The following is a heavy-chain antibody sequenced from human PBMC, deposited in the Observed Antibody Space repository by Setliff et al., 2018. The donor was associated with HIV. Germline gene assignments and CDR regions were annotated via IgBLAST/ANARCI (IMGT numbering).Heavy chain of an antibody. CDR2: IIPIFGTA. J-gene: IGHJ4*02. Sequence: SVKVSCKASGYTFTSYGISWVRQAPGQGLEWMGGIIPIFGTANYAQKFQGRVTITADESTSTAYMELSSLRSDDTAVYYCARGDYDYVWGSYRPLALDYWGQGTLVTVSS. D-gene: IGHD3-16*02. CDR1: GYTFTSYG. CDR3: ARGDYDYVWGSYRPLALDY. V-gene: IGHV1-69*13.